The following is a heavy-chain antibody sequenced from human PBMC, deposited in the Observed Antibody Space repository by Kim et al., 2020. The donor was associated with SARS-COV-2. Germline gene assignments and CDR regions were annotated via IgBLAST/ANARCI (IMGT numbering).Heavy chain of an antibody. CDR3: ARDPYITMVRGVPYYFDY. Sequence: SQTLSLTCAISGDSVSSNSAAWNWIRQSPSRGLEWLGRTYYRSKWYNDYAVSVKSRITINPDTSKNQFSLQLNSVTPEDTAVYYCARDPYITMVRGVPYYFDYWGQGTLVTVSS. V-gene: IGHV6-1*01. J-gene: IGHJ4*02. CDR2: TYYRSKWYN. D-gene: IGHD3-10*01. CDR1: GDSVSSNSAA.